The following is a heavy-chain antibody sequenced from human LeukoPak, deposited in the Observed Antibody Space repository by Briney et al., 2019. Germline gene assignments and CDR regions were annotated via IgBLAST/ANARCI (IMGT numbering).Heavy chain of an antibody. V-gene: IGHV3-23*01. CDR1: GFTFNTYA. CDR3: ARDYADYVGYFFFDY. J-gene: IGHJ4*02. Sequence: GGSLRLSCAASGFTFNTYAMTWVGQAQGKGLEWVSSISGGGETTYYADSAKGRFTISRDNSQNTLYLQMNSLRAEDTAVYYCARDYADYVGYFFFDYWGQGTLVTVSS. D-gene: IGHD4-17*01. CDR2: ISGGGETT.